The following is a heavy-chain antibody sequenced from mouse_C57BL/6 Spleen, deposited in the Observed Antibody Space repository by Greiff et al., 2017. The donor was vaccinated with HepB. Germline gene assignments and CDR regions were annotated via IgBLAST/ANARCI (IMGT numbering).Heavy chain of an antibody. CDR1: GYTFTSYW. CDR3: ARATTVVAKYYFDY. V-gene: IGHV1-52*01. D-gene: IGHD1-1*01. CDR2: IDPSDSET. J-gene: IGHJ2*01. Sequence: QVQLQQPGAELVRPGSSVKLSCKASGYTFTSYWMHWVKQRPIQGLEWIGNIDPSDSETHYNQKFKDKATLTVDKSSITAYMQLSSLTSEDSAVYYCARATTVVAKYYFDYWGQGTTLTVSS.